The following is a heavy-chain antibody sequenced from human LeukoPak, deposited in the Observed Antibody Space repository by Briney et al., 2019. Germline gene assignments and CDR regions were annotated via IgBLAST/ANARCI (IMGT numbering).Heavy chain of an antibody. CDR1: GFTFSSYS. Sequence: GGSLRLSCAASGFTFSSYSMNWVRQAPGKGLEWVSYISSSSSTIYYADSVKGRFTISRDNSKNTLYLQMNSLRAEDTAVYYCARSRRAGYSSSWYSRTLDYWGQGTLVTVSS. CDR3: ARSRRAGYSSSWYSRTLDY. J-gene: IGHJ4*02. V-gene: IGHV3-48*01. D-gene: IGHD6-13*01. CDR2: ISSSSSTI.